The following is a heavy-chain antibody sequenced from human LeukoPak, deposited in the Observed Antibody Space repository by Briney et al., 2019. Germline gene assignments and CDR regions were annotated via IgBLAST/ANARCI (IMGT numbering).Heavy chain of an antibody. V-gene: IGHV3-48*03. D-gene: IGHD1-26*01. CDR2: ISSSGSTI. CDR3: ARDGGEWELDY. J-gene: IGHJ4*02. Sequence: GGSLRLSCAASGFTFSSYEMNWVRQAPGKGLEWVSYISSSGSTIYYADSVKGRFTISRDNAKNPLYLQMDSLRAEDTAVYYCARDGGEWELDYWGQGTLVTVSS. CDR1: GFTFSSYE.